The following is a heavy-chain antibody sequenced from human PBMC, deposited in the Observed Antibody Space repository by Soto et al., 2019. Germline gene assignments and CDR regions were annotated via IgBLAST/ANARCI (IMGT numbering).Heavy chain of an antibody. CDR1: GYTFTSYY. J-gene: IGHJ5*02. V-gene: IGHV1-46*01. CDR3: ARGHGVKGFYDFWSDENNWFDP. D-gene: IGHD3-3*01. CDR2: INPSGGST. Sequence: ASVKVSCKASGYTFTSYYMHWVRQAPGQGLEWMGIINPSGGSTSYAQKFQGRVTMTRDTSTSTVYMELSSLRSEDTAVYYCARGHGVKGFYDFWSDENNWFDPWGQGTLVTVSS.